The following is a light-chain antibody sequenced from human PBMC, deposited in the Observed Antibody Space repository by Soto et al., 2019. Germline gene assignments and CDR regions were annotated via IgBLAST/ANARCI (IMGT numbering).Light chain of an antibody. CDR2: GAS. V-gene: IGKV3D-15*01. CDR3: QHYTSWPVT. CDR1: QSISSH. J-gene: IGKJ5*01. Sequence: EIVMTQSPATLSVSTGERATLSCMASQSISSHLVWYQQKPGQAPRLVIYGASTRVTGIPARFSGSGSGTEFTLTISSVQSEDFAVYYCQHYTSWPVTFGQGARLEIK.